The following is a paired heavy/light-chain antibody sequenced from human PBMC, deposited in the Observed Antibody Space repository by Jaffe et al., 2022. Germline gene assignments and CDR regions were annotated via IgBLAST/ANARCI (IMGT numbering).Heavy chain of an antibody. J-gene: IGHJ4*02. CDR3: ARARGLDD. CDR1: GFTFSSFS. Sequence: EVQLEESGGGLVQPGGSLRLSCAASGFTFSSFSMTWVRQAPGKGLEWVANIKSDGSEKYYVDSVRGRFAISRDNTKNSVFLQMNSLRAEDTGFYYCARARGLDDWGQGTLVAVSP. V-gene: IGHV3-7*04. D-gene: IGHD5-12*01. CDR2: IKSDGSEK.
Light chain of an antibody. CDR1: QGLVCVDGNTY. Sequence: DVVMTQSPLSLPVTLGQPASISCRSSQGLVCVDGNTYLSWFQQRPGQSPRRLIYKVSNRDSGVPDRFSGSGSGTDFTLKISRVEAEDVGVYYCVQGSHWPGTFGGGTKVEIK. J-gene: IGKJ4*01. CDR3: VQGSHWPGT. V-gene: IGKV2-30*01. CDR2: KVS.